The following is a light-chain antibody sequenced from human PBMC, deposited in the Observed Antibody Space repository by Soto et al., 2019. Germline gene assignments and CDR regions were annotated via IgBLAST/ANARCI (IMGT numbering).Light chain of an antibody. Sequence: ESVLTQSPGSLSLSPGERATLSCRASQSVSSNYLAWHQHKPGQAPRLLIYGASSRATGIPDRFSGSGSGTDFTLTISRLEPEDFAVYYCQHYGSSLSITFGQGTRLEIK. CDR1: QSVSSNY. V-gene: IGKV3-20*01. CDR3: QHYGSSLSIT. J-gene: IGKJ5*01. CDR2: GAS.